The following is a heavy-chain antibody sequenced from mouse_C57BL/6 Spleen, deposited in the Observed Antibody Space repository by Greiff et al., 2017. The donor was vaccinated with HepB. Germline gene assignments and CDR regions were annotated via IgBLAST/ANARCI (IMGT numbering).Heavy chain of an antibody. CDR2: INPGSGGT. CDR1: GYAFTNYL. CDR3: ARGDGYYTFDY. V-gene: IGHV1-54*01. J-gene: IGHJ2*01. Sequence: QVQLKESGAELVRPGTSVKVSCKASGYAFTNYLIEWVKQRPGQGLEWIGVINPGSGGTNYNEKFKGKATLTADKSSSTAYMQLSSLTSEDSAVYFCARGDGYYTFDYWGQGTTLTVSS. D-gene: IGHD2-3*01.